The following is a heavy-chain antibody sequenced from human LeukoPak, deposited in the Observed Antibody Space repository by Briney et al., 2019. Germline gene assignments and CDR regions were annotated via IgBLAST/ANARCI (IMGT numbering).Heavy chain of an antibody. Sequence: KPSETLSLTCTVSGGPISNYYWSWIRQPPGKGLKWIGYIYYSGSTNYNPSLKSRVTISVDTSKNQFSLRLSSVTAADTAVYYCARSPRGGTKTYFDYWGQGTLVTVSP. V-gene: IGHV4-59*01. J-gene: IGHJ4*02. CDR3: ARSPRGGTKTYFDY. CDR1: GGPISNYY. D-gene: IGHD1-14*01. CDR2: IYYSGST.